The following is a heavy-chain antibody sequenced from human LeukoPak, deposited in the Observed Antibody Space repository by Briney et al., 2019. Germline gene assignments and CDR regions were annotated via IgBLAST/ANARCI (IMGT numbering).Heavy chain of an antibody. Sequence: GVSLRLSCAASGLTVSSNDMSCGRQAPGKGLEWVSVTYSGGSTYYADSVKGRFTISRDNSKNTLFLQMNSLRAEDTAVYYCATRRGGYSYGSGFDYWGQGTLVTVSS. CDR1: GLTVSSND. CDR3: ATRRGGYSYGSGFDY. J-gene: IGHJ4*02. CDR2: TYSGGST. V-gene: IGHV3-53*01. D-gene: IGHD5-18*01.